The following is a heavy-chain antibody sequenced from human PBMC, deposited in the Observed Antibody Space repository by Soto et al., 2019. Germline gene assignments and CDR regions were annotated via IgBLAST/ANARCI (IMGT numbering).Heavy chain of an antibody. D-gene: IGHD3-3*01. CDR3: AGGNVIGP. CDR1: GGSISTYY. J-gene: IGHJ5*02. V-gene: IGHV4-59*01. Sequence: QVQLQESGPGLVKPSETLSLTCTVSGGSISTYYWTWIRQPPGKGLEWIGYIHYSGNTNYNSSLRSRVTMSVDTSKNQFSLKLSSVTAADTAVYYCAGGNVIGPWGQGTLVTVSS. CDR2: IHYSGNT.